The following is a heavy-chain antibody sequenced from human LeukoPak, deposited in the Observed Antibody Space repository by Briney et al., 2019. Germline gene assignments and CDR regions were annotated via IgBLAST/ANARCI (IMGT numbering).Heavy chain of an antibody. CDR2: ISYDGSNK. D-gene: IGHD5-12*01. CDR1: GFTFSSYA. CDR3: ARGRWLHTGHYFDY. Sequence: GRSLRLSCAASGFTFSSYATHWVRQAPGKGLEWVAVISYDGSNKYYADSVKGRFTISRDNSKNTLYLQMNSLRAEDTAVYYCARGRWLHTGHYFDYWGQGTLVTVSS. J-gene: IGHJ4*02. V-gene: IGHV3-30*01.